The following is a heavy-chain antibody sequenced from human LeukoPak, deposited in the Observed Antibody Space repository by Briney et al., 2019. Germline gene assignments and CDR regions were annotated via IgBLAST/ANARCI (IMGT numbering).Heavy chain of an antibody. V-gene: IGHV1-46*01. CDR3: ARATSIAVDLPSEYFQH. D-gene: IGHD6-19*01. Sequence: VASVKVSCKASGYTFTSYYMHWVRQAPGQGLEWMGIINPSGGSTSYAQKFQGRVTMTRDTSTSTVYMELSSLRSEDTAVYYCARATSIAVDLPSEYFQHWGQGTRVTVSS. CDR1: GYTFTSYY. CDR2: INPSGGST. J-gene: IGHJ1*01.